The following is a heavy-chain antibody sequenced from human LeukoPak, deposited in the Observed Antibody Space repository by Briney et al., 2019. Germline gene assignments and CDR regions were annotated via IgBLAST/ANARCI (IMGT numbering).Heavy chain of an antibody. CDR1: GFTFSSYG. V-gene: IGHV3-30*02. Sequence: GGSLRLSCAASGFTFSSYGMHWVRQAPGKGLEWVAFIRYDGSNKYYADSVKGRFTISRDNSKNTLYLQMNSLRAEDTAVYYCAKVRTPSIVGAFDYWGQGTLVTVSS. J-gene: IGHJ4*02. CDR2: IRYDGSNK. D-gene: IGHD1-26*01. CDR3: AKVRTPSIVGAFDY.